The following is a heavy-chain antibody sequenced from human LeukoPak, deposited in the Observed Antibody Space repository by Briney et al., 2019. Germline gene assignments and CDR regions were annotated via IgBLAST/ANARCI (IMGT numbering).Heavy chain of an antibody. CDR3: AKGKDGYNSNYFDY. J-gene: IGHJ4*02. CDR2: ISGSDGST. D-gene: IGHD5-24*01. V-gene: IGHV3-23*01. CDR1: GFTFSSYA. Sequence: PGGSLRLSCAASGFTFSSYAMSWVRQAPGKGLGWVSVISGSDGSTYYADSVKGRFTISRDNPKNTLYLQMNSLRAEDTAVYYCAKGKDGYNSNYFDYWGQGTLVTVSS.